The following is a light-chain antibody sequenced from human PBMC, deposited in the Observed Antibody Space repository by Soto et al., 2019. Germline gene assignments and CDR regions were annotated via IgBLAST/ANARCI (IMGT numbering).Light chain of an antibody. CDR3: SSYTGSNTHVV. CDR2: DVS. CDR1: SDDIGANNY. J-gene: IGLJ2*01. V-gene: IGLV2-14*01. Sequence: QLVLTQPASVSGSPGQSITISCTGTSDDIGANNYVSWYQQHPGKAPKLIIYDVSNRPWGVSHRFSGSKSGNTASLTIAGLQAEDEADYHCSSYTGSNTHVVFGGGTKLTVL.